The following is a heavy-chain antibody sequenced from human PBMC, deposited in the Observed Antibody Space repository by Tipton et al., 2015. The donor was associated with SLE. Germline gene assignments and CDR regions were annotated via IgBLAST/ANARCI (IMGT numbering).Heavy chain of an antibody. CDR2: INHSGIT. Sequence: TLSLTCAVYGGSFSGYYWSWIRPPPGKGREGIGEINHSGITTYNPSLKSRVPISVDTSKNQFSRKLGSVTAADTAVYYCARGLPDFDYWGQGTLVSVSS. CDR3: ARGLPDFDY. J-gene: IGHJ4*02. CDR1: GGSFSGYY. V-gene: IGHV4-34*01.